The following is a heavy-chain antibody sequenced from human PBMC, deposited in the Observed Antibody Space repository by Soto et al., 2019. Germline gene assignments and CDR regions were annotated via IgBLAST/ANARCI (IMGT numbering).Heavy chain of an antibody. J-gene: IGHJ4*02. V-gene: IGHV1-18*01. D-gene: IGHD4-17*01. CDR1: GCTFTSYG. CDR2: ISAYNGNT. CDR3: ARPRSRGDHDY. Sequence: ASVKVSCKASGCTFTSYGISWVRQAPGQGLEWMGWISAYNGNTNYAQKLQGRVTMTTDTSTSTAYMELRSLRSDDTAVYCCARPRSRGDHDYWGQGTLVTVSS.